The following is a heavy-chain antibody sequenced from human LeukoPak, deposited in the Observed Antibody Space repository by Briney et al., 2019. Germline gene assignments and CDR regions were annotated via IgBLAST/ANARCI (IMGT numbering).Heavy chain of an antibody. CDR1: GFTFSDYY. CDR2: ISGSGGST. Sequence: GGSLRLSCAASGFTFSDYYMSWIRQAPGKGLEWVSAISGSGGSTYYADSVKGRFTISRDNSKNTLYLQMNSLRAEDTAVYYCAKDESNARAFDIWGQGTMVTVSS. V-gene: IGHV3-23*01. J-gene: IGHJ3*02. CDR3: AKDESNARAFDI.